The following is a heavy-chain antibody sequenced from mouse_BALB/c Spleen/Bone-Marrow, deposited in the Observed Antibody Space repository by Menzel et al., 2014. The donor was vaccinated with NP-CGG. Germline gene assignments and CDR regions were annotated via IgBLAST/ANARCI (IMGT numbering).Heavy chain of an antibody. J-gene: IGHJ1*01. CDR1: GYTFTNYW. CDR2: IYPGGGYT. D-gene: IGHD2-14*01. CDR3: AREVRRYFDV. Sequence: QVQLQQPGAELVRPGTSVKISCKASGYTFTNYWLGWVKQRPGHGLEWIGDIYPGGGYTNYNEKFKGKATLTADTSSSTAYMQLSSLTSEDSTVYFCAREVRRYFDVWGAGTTVTVSS. V-gene: IGHV1-63*02.